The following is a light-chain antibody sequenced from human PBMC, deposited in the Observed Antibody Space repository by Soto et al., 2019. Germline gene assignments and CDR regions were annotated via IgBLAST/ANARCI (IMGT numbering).Light chain of an antibody. V-gene: IGKV3-20*01. CDR2: DAS. J-gene: IGKJ2*01. CDR1: QSVSSSY. Sequence: EIVLTQSPGTLSLSPGEGATLSCRASQSVSSSYLAWYQQKPGQAPRLLIYDASSRATGIPDRFSGSGSGTDFTLTISRLEPEDFAVYYCQQYGSSSYTFGQGTKLEIK. CDR3: QQYGSSSYT.